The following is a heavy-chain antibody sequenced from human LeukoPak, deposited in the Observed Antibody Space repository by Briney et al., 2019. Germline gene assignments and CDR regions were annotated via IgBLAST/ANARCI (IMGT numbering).Heavy chain of an antibody. V-gene: IGHV3-30*03. CDR2: ISYDGSNK. CDR1: GFTFSNYG. Sequence: GGSLRLSCAASGFTFSNYGMHWVRQAPGKGLEWVGIISYDGSNKYYADSVKGRFTISRDNSKNTLYLQMNSLRAEDTAVYYCARDLDYWGQGTLVTVSS. J-gene: IGHJ4*02. CDR3: ARDLDY.